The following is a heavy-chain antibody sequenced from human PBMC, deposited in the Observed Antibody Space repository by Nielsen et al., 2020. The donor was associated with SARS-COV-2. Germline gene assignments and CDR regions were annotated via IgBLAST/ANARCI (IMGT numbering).Heavy chain of an antibody. V-gene: IGHV4-34*09. D-gene: IGHD3-10*01. J-gene: IGHJ6*02. CDR3: ARDRRITMVRGVPKSYGMDV. CDR2: INHSGST. Sequence: PGKGLEWIGEINHSGSTNYNPSLKSRVTISVDTSKNQFSLKLSSVTAADTAVYYCARDRRITMVRGVPKSYGMDVWGQGTTVTVSS.